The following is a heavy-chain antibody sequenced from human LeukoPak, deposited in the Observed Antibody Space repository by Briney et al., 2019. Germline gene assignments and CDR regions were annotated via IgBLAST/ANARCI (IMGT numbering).Heavy chain of an antibody. D-gene: IGHD4-11*01. V-gene: IGHV3-23*01. J-gene: IGHJ4*02. CDR3: ARGLPPVMKYYFDY. CDR1: GFTFSSYA. CDR2: ISRSGGGT. Sequence: GGSLRLSCAASGFTFSSYAMSWVRQAPGKGLEWVSAISRSGGGTYYADSVEGRYTISRDNSKNTLYLQMNSLRAEDTAMYYCARGLPPVMKYYFDYWGQGTLVTVSS.